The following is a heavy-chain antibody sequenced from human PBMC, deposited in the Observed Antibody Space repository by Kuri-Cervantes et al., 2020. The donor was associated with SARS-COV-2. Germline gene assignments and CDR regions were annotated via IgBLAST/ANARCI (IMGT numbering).Heavy chain of an antibody. CDR1: GYTFTSYY. Sequence: ASVKVSCKASGYTFTSYYMHWVRQAPGQGLEWMGIINTSGGSTSYAQKFQGRVTMTRDTSTSTVYMELSSLRSEDTAVYYCARGQVGGGKTWACYMDVWGKGTTVTVSS. J-gene: IGHJ6*03. CDR3: ARGQVGGGKTWACYMDV. V-gene: IGHV1-46*01. D-gene: IGHD1-1*01. CDR2: INTSGGST.